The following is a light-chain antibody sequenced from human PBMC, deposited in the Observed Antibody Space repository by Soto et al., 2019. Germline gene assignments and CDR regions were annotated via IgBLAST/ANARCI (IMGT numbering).Light chain of an antibody. V-gene: IGKV1-12*01. J-gene: IGKJ4*01. CDR2: TAS. CDR3: RQANSFPLT. Sequence: DLQMTQSPSSVSASVGDRVTITCRASQGISSWLAWYQQKPGKAPNLLIHTASSLQSGVPSRFSGSGSETAFTLTISSLQPEDLASYYCRQANSFPLTCGGGTKVEIK. CDR1: QGISSW.